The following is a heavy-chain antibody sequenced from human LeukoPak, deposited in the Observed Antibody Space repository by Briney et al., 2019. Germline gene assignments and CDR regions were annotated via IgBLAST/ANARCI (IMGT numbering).Heavy chain of an antibody. V-gene: IGHV3-30-3*01. CDR1: GFTFSSYA. Sequence: PGGSLILSCAASGFTFSSYAMHWVRQAPGKGLEWVAVISYDGSNKYYADSVKGRFTISRDNSKNTLYLQMNSLRAEDTAVYYCARDRDYYDSSGPLDYWGQGTLVTVSS. J-gene: IGHJ4*02. CDR2: ISYDGSNK. CDR3: ARDRDYYDSSGPLDY. D-gene: IGHD3-22*01.